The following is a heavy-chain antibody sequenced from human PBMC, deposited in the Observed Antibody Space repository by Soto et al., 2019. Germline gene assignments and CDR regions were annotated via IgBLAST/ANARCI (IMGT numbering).Heavy chain of an antibody. J-gene: IGHJ6*02. D-gene: IGHD6-19*01. Sequence: PGGSLRLSCTASGFTFGDYAMNWVRQAPGKGLEWVGRIKSKTDGGTTDYAAPVKGRFTISRDDSKNTLYLQMNSLKTEDTAVYYCTTGPAEWLVVVGLYGMDVWGQGTTVTVSS. V-gene: IGHV3-15*07. CDR2: IKSKTDGGTT. CDR1: GFTFGDYA. CDR3: TTGPAEWLVVVGLYGMDV.